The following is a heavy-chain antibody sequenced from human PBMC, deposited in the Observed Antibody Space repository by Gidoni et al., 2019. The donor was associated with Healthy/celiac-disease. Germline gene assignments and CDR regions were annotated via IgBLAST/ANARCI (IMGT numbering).Heavy chain of an antibody. CDR3: ARDYGGNAGFLFDI. Sequence: QVQLQESGPGLVKPSETLSLTCTVSGGSISSYYWSWIRQPPGKGLEWIGYIYYSGSTNYNPSLKSRVTISVDTSKNQFSLKLSSVTAADTAVYYCARDYGGNAGFLFDIWGQGTMVTVSS. CDR1: GGSISSYY. D-gene: IGHD4-17*01. J-gene: IGHJ3*02. V-gene: IGHV4-59*01. CDR2: IYYSGST.